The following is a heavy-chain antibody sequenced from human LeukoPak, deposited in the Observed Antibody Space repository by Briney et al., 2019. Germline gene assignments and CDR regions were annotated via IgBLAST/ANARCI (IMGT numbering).Heavy chain of an antibody. D-gene: IGHD2-15*01. J-gene: IGHJ5*02. V-gene: IGHV4-59*08. CDR2: VCSTGSNSGRT. Sequence: KASETLSLTCTVSGGSVSRCFWSWGRQTPGQGLGLVGFVCSTGSNSGRTTYNPSLESRVTISVDTSKNQFSLRLNSVTAADTAVYYCARQEGKVAASNWFEPWGQGTLVTVSS. CDR1: GGSVSRCF. CDR3: ARQEGKVAASNWFEP.